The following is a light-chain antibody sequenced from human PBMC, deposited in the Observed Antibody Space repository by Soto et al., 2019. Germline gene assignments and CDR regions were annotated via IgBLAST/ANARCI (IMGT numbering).Light chain of an antibody. V-gene: IGKV3-11*01. CDR3: QQRNNWPRGT. CDR2: DAS. CDR1: QSVSSY. J-gene: IGKJ5*01. Sequence: EIVLTQSPATLSLSPGERASLSCRASQSVSSYLAWYQQKPGQAPRLLIYDASNRATGIPARFSGSGSGTDFTLTISSLEPEDFAVYYCQQRNNWPRGTFGQGTRLEIK.